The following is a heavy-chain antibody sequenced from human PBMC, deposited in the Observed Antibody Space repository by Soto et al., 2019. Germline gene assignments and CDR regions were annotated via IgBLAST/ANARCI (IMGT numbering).Heavy chain of an antibody. D-gene: IGHD3-22*01. J-gene: IGHJ4*02. CDR1: GFSFSTYA. V-gene: IGHV3-23*01. CDR3: VRMIVGSAYYDLDC. CDR2: ISGSGGSA. Sequence: GSSLRLSCAASGFSFSTYAMTWVRQAPGKGLEWVPVISGSGGSAYYADSVKGRFTISRDNSNNTVYLHMSSLRAEDTAVYYCVRMIVGSAYYDLDCWGQGTLVTVSS.